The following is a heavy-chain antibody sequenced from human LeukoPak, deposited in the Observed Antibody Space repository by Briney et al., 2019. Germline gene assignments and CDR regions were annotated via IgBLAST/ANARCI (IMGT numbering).Heavy chain of an antibody. Sequence: SETLSLTCTVSGGSISGYYWSWIRQPAGKGLEWIGRIYTSGSTNYNPSLKSRVTISVDTSKNQFSLKLSSVTAADTAVYYCGSYYYYYGMDVWGQGTTVTVSS. CDR1: GGSISGYY. CDR2: IYTSGST. J-gene: IGHJ6*02. CDR3: GSYYYYYGMDV. V-gene: IGHV4-4*07.